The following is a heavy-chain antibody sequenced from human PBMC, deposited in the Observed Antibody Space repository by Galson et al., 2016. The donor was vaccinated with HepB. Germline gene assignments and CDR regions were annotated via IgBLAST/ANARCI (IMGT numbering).Heavy chain of an antibody. Sequence: SLRLSCAASGFFFSGRAMSWVRQAPGKGLEWVSGINRYGATTGYAASVKGRFTISRDNSNNTLYLQMNSLRTEDTAVYYGARDDYSGGRGSPDYWGQGTLVTVSS. CDR2: INRYGATT. J-gene: IGHJ4*02. CDR3: ARDDYSGGRGSPDY. CDR1: GFFFSGRA. V-gene: IGHV3-23*01. D-gene: IGHD4/OR15-4a*01.